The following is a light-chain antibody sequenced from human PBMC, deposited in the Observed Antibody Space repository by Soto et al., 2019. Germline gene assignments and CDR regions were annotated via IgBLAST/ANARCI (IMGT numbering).Light chain of an antibody. CDR3: GVWDNSLSGAV. Sequence: QAVLTQPPSVSAAPGQKVTISCSGSSSNIGKNFVSWYQQVPGTAPKLLIYDNNKRPSGIPDRFSGSKSGTSATLGITGLQIGDEADYYCGVWDNSLSGAVFGGGTQLTVL. V-gene: IGLV1-51*01. CDR1: SSNIGKNF. J-gene: IGLJ7*01. CDR2: DNN.